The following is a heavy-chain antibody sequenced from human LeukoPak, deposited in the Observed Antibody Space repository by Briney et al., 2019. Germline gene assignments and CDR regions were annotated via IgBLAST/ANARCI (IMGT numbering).Heavy chain of an antibody. CDR3: AREGHGGNSVFDY. Sequence: SETLSLTCFVSGASVSSDYWTWIRQSPKKGLEWLGYIHHSGSSNYNPSVKSRVTMSVDTSKNQFSLKLTTVTAADTAVYFCAREGHGGNSVFDYWGRGTLVTVSS. V-gene: IGHV4-59*02. J-gene: IGHJ4*02. CDR1: GASVSSDY. D-gene: IGHD2-21*01. CDR2: IHHSGSS.